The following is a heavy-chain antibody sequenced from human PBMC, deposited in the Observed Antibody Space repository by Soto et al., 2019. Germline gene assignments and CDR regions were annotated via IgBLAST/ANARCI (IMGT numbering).Heavy chain of an antibody. J-gene: IGHJ5*02. V-gene: IGHV4-39*01. CDR1: GGSISSSSYY. Sequence: SETLSLTCTVSGGSISSSSYYWGWIRQPPGKGLEWIGSIYYSGSTYYNPSLKSRVAISVDTSKNQFSLKLSSVTAADTAVYYCARPNVLRFLEWPNWFDPWGQGTLVTVSS. CDR3: ARPNVLRFLEWPNWFDP. D-gene: IGHD3-3*01. CDR2: IYYSGST.